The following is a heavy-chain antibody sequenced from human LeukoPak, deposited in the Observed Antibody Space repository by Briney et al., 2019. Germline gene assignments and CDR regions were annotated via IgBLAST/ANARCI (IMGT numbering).Heavy chain of an antibody. CDR1: GFTFSRYC. CDR2: IKPDGSDK. J-gene: IGHJ4*02. V-gene: IGHV3-7*04. Sequence: GGSLRLSCVPSGFTFSRYCMTWVRQAPGKGLEWVATIKPDGSDKHYVDSMKGRSTISRDNATNSVSLQMSSLRVEDTAVYYCARDLDYWGRGTVVTVSS. CDR3: ARDLDY.